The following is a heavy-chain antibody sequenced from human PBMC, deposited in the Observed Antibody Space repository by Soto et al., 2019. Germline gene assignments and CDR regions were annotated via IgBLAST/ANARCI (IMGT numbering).Heavy chain of an antibody. CDR2: INPNSGGA. CDR1: GYTFTGYY. Sequence: ASVKVSCKASGYTFTGYYMHWVRQAPGQGLEWMGWINPNSGGANYAQKFQGRVTMTRDTSISTAYMELSRLRADDTAVYYCARTQHKGELLGLPDYGGQGPLVTVPS. D-gene: IGHD1-26*01. CDR3: ARTQHKGELLGLPDY. J-gene: IGHJ4*02. V-gene: IGHV1-2*02.